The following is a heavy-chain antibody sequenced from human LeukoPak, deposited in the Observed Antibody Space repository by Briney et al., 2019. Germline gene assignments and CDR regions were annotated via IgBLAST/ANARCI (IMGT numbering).Heavy chain of an antibody. CDR2: ISAYNGNT. Sequence: ASVTVSCKASGYTFTSYGISWVRQAPGQGLEWMGWISAYNGNTNYAQKFQGRVTMTRNTSISTAYMELSSLRSEDTAVYYCARGGRKGRWLQSFSRPLYYFDYWGQGTLVTVSS. V-gene: IGHV1-18*01. D-gene: IGHD5-24*01. CDR1: GYTFTSYG. J-gene: IGHJ4*02. CDR3: ARGGRKGRWLQSFSRPLYYFDY.